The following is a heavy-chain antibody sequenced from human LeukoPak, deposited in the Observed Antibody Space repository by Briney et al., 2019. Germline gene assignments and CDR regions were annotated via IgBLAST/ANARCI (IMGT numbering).Heavy chain of an antibody. CDR3: ASGMFDGDNKEPSFY. J-gene: IGHJ4*02. CDR1: GFTVSRNY. V-gene: IGHV3-66*01. CDR2: TYSDGRT. D-gene: IGHD3-10*02. Sequence: GGSLRLSCAASGFTVSRNYMSWVRQAPGKGLDWVSVTYSDGRTFYADSVKGRFTISRDNSKNTLYLHMNSLRAEDTAVYYCASGMFDGDNKEPSFYWGQGTLVTASS.